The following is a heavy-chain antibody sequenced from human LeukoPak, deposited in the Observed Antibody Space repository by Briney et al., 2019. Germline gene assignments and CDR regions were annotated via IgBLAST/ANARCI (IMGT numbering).Heavy chain of an antibody. CDR2: INHSGST. Sequence: SETLSLTCAVYGGSFSGYYWSWIRQPPGKGLEWIGEINHSGSTNYNPSLKSRVTMSVDTSKNQFSLKLSSVTAADTAVYYCAGYDSSGYYYIYWGQGTLVTVSS. D-gene: IGHD3-22*01. V-gene: IGHV4-34*01. J-gene: IGHJ4*02. CDR1: GGSFSGYY. CDR3: AGYDSSGYYYIY.